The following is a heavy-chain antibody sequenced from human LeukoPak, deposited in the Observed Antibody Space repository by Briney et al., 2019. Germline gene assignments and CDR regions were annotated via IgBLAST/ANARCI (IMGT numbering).Heavy chain of an antibody. CDR3: TRGDSTDFDY. CDR2: IRSKAYGGTT. V-gene: IGHV3-49*04. CDR1: GFTFGDYA. D-gene: IGHD4-17*01. Sequence: GGSLRLSCTASGFTFGDYAMSWVRQAPGKGLEWVGFIRSKAYGGTTEYAASVKGRFTISRDDSKSIAYLQMNSLKAEDTAVYYCTRGDSTDFDYWGQGTLVTVSS. J-gene: IGHJ4*02.